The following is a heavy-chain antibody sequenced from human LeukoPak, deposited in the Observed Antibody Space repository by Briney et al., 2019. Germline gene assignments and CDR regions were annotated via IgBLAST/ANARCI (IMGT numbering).Heavy chain of an antibody. CDR3: AGDLPSYYYDSSGYQGFDY. CDR2: INPNSGGT. Sequence: ASVKVSCKASGYTFTGYYMHWVRQAPGQGLEWMGWINPNSGGTNYAQKFQGRVTMTRDTSISTAYMELSRLRSDDTAVYYCAGDLPSYYYDSSGYQGFDYWGQGTLVTVSS. J-gene: IGHJ4*02. V-gene: IGHV1-2*02. CDR1: GYTFTGYY. D-gene: IGHD3-22*01.